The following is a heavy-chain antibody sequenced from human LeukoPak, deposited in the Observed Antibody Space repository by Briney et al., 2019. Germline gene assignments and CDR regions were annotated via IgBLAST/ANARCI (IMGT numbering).Heavy chain of an antibody. D-gene: IGHD2/OR15-2a*01. Sequence: SETLPLTCAVYGGSLSGYYWIWLRQPPGKGREWIGEINHSGSTNYHPSLNSRVTISVGTCKNQFSLKLSSVTAADTAVYYCARGQNSGGNWFEPWGQGNLVTVSS. CDR3: ARGQNSGGNWFEP. J-gene: IGHJ5*02. CDR1: GGSLSGYY. V-gene: IGHV4-34*01. CDR2: INHSGST.